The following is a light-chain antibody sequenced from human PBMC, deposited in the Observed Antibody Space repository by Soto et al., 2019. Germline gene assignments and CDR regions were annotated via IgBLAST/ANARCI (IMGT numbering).Light chain of an antibody. CDR1: QSVSSSY. CDR2: GAS. V-gene: IGKV3-20*01. Sequence: EIVLTQSPVTLSLSPGERATLSCRASQSVSSSYLAWYQQKPGQAPRLLIYGASSRATGIPERFSGSGSGTDFTLTISRLEPEDFAVYYCQQYGRSTGWTFGQGTKVEFK. J-gene: IGKJ1*01. CDR3: QQYGRSTGWT.